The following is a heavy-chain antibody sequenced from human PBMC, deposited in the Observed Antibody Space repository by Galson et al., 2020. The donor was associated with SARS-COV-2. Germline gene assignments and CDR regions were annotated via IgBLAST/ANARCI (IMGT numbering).Heavy chain of an antibody. CDR3: ARVEQWLVNTYWYFDL. J-gene: IGHJ2*01. Sequence: SETLSLTCTVSGGSISSYYWSWIRQPAGKGLEWIGRIYTSGSTNYNPSLKSRITMSVDTSKNQFPLKLSSVTAADTAVYYCARVEQWLVNTYWYFDLWGRGTLVTVSS. CDR1: GGSISSYY. CDR2: IYTSGST. V-gene: IGHV4-4*07. D-gene: IGHD6-19*01.